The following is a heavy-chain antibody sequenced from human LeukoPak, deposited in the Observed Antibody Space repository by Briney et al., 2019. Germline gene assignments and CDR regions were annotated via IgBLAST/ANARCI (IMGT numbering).Heavy chain of an antibody. CDR1: GGSISSSSYY. J-gene: IGHJ4*02. V-gene: IGHV4-39*01. CDR2: IYYSGST. D-gene: IGHD1-26*01. CDR3: ARRRLIGGSYYFDY. Sequence: PSETLSLTCTVSGGSISSSSYYWGWIRQPPGKGLEWIGSIYYSGSTYYNPSLKSRVTISVDTSKNQFSLKLRSVTAADTAVYYCARRRLIGGSYYFDYWGQGTLVTVSS.